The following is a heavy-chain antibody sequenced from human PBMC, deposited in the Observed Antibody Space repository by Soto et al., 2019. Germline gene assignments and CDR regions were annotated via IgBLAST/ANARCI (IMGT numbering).Heavy chain of an antibody. V-gene: IGHV3-23*01. D-gene: IGHD1-7*01. Sequence: EVQLLESGGGLVQPGGSLRLSCAASGFTFNTYVMNWVRQAPGKGLEWVSTIRYSADKKHYADSVKGRFTISRDKSRDTLFLQMNSVRAGDAAVYYCARRGRTATTNWGAFDVWGQGTMVTVSS. CDR3: ARRGRTATTNWGAFDV. J-gene: IGHJ3*01. CDR2: IRYSADKK. CDR1: GFTFNTYV.